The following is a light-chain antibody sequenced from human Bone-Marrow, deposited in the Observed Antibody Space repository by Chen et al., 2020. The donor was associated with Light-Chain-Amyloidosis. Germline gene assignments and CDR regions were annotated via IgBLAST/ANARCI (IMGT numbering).Light chain of an antibody. CDR3: SSYTITNTLV. CDR1: SSDVGGDNN. CDR2: EVT. Sequence: QSALTQPAPVSGSPGQSITIPCTGTSSDVGGDNNVSWYQQHPDKAPKLMIYEVTNRPSWVPDRFSGSKSDNTASLTISGLQTEDEADYFCSSYTITNTLVFGSGTRVTVL. V-gene: IGLV2-14*01. J-gene: IGLJ1*01.